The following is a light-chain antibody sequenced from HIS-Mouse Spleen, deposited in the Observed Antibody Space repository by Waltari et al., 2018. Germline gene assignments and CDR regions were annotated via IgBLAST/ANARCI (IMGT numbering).Light chain of an antibody. V-gene: IGLV3-10*01. J-gene: IGLJ2*01. Sequence: SYELTQPPSVSVSPGQTARITRPGDALPTQYAYSYQQKSGQAPVLVIYEDSKRPSGIPERFSGSSSGTMATLTISGAQVEDEADYYCYSTDSSGNHRVFGGGTKLTVL. CDR3: YSTDSSGNHRV. CDR1: ALPTQY. CDR2: EDS.